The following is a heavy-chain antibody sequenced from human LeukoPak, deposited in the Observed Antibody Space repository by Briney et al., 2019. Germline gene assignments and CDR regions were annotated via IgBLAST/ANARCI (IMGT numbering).Heavy chain of an antibody. CDR2: IYTSGST. D-gene: IGHD6-6*01. J-gene: IGHJ4*02. CDR3: ARRHVEYSSSSDPYYFDY. Sequence: SETLSLTCTVSGGSISSYYWSWIRQPAGKGLEWIGRIYTSGSTNYNPSLKSRVTMSVDTSKNQFSLKLSSVTAADTAVYYCARRHVEYSSSSDPYYFDYWGQGTLVTVSS. V-gene: IGHV4-4*07. CDR1: GGSISSYY.